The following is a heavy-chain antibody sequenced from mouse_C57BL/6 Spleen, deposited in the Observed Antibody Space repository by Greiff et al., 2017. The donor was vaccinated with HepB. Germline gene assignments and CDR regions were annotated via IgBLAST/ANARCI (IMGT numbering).Heavy chain of an antibody. CDR3: ASGRDRFAY. V-gene: IGHV2-6*01. J-gene: IGHJ3*01. D-gene: IGHD3-3*01. Sequence: VQLQQSGPGLVAPSQSLSITCTVSGFSLTSYGVDWVRQSPGKGLEWLGVIWGVGSTNYNSALKSRLSISTDNSKSQVFLKMNSLQTDDTAMYYCASGRDRFAYWGQGTLVTVSA. CDR1: GFSLTSYG. CDR2: IWGVGST.